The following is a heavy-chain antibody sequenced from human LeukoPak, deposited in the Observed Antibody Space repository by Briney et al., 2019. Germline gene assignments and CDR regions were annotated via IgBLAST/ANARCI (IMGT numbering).Heavy chain of an antibody. Sequence: ASVKVSCTASGYTFTSYYMHWVRQAPGQGLEWMGIINPSGGATSYAQKFQGRVAMIGDTSTSTVYMQMSSLRIDDTAVYYCAGHSDLGSGSHYPYYYLMDVWGQGTTVTVSS. CDR3: AGHSDLGSGSHYPYYYLMDV. CDR1: GYTFTSYY. V-gene: IGHV1-46*01. CDR2: INPSGGAT. D-gene: IGHD3-10*01. J-gene: IGHJ6*02.